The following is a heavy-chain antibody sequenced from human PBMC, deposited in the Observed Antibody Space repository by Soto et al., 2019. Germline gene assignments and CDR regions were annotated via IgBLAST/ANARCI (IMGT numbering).Heavy chain of an antibody. D-gene: IGHD3-3*01. CDR2: IYSGGST. V-gene: IGHV3-53*01. J-gene: IGHJ6*02. CDR1: GLTVSSNY. CDR3: ARDFDDFWSGYLDV. Sequence: PVGSLRLSCAASGLTVSSNYMSWVRQAPGKGLEWVSVIYSGGSTYYADSVKGRFTISRDNSKNTLYLQMNSLRAEDTAVYYCARDFDDFWSGYLDVWCQGTTVTVSS.